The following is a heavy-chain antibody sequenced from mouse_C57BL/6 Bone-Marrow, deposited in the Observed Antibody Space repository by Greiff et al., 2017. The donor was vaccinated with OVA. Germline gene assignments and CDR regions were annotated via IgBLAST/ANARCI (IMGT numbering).Heavy chain of an antibody. CDR1: GYTFTSYW. CDR2: IHPNSGST. J-gene: IGHJ3*01. V-gene: IGHV1-64*01. Sequence: QVHVKQPGAELVKPGASVKLSCKASGYTFTSYWMHWVKQRPGQGLEWIGMIHPNSGSTNYNEKFKSKATLTVDKSSSTAYMQLSSLTSEDSAVYYCARGRGLPFAYWGQGTLVTVSA. D-gene: IGHD2-4*01. CDR3: ARGRGLPFAY.